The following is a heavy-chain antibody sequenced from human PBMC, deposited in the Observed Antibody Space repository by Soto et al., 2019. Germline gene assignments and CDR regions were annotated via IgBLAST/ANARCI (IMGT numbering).Heavy chain of an antibody. CDR2: ISGSGGST. J-gene: IGHJ4*02. D-gene: IGHD2-15*01. CDR1: GFTFSDSA. Sequence: EVQLLESGGGLLQPGGSLRLSCAASGFTFSDSAMSWVRQAPGMGLEWVSTISGSGGSTYYADSVKGRFTISGDSSKNALYLQMNSRRAEDTAVYYCALSAPGYCSGGSCYSFDYWGQGTLVTVCS. V-gene: IGHV3-23*01. CDR3: ALSAPGYCSGGSCYSFDY.